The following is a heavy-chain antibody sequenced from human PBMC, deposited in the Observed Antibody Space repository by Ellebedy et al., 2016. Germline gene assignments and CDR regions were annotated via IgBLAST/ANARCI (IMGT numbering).Heavy chain of an antibody. D-gene: IGHD5-12*01. CDR3: ARGPYLYSGYDRGGDY. Sequence: ASVKVSXXASGYTFTSYDINWVRQATGQGLEWMGWMNPNSGNTGYAQKFQGRVTMTRNTSISTAYMELSSLRSEDTAVYYCARGPYLYSGYDRGGDYWGQGTLVTVSS. CDR1: GYTFTSYD. V-gene: IGHV1-8*01. J-gene: IGHJ4*02. CDR2: MNPNSGNT.